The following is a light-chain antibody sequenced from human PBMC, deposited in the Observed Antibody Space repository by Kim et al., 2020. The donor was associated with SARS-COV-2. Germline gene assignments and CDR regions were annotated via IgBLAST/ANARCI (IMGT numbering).Light chain of an antibody. V-gene: IGLV3-19*01. Sequence: SSELTQDPAVSVALGQTVRITCQGDSLRNYYASWYHQRPGQAPVLVVYGKTNRPSGIPDRFSASSSGNTASLTITGAQAEDEGDYYCSSRDTSHNHVVFGGGTQLTVL. CDR3: SSRDTSHNHVV. J-gene: IGLJ2*01. CDR2: GKT. CDR1: SLRNYY.